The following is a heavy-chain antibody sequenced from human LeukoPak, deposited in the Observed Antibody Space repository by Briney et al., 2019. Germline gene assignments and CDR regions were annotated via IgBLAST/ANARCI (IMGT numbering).Heavy chain of an antibody. CDR3: AKEFIAGDGHVDCDS. CDR1: GFPFSDFY. J-gene: IGHJ4*02. Sequence: PGGPLRISCAASGFPFSDFYMTWGRPAPGKGLEWVSSITSSGATTYYADSVKGRFTISRDISKNTLYLQMNSLTAEDSAVYYCAKEFIAGDGHVDCDSWGQGTLVTVSS. CDR2: ITSSGATT. V-gene: IGHV3-23*01. D-gene: IGHD5-24*01.